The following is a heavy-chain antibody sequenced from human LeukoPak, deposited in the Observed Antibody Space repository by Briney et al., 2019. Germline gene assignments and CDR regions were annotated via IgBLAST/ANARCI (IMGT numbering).Heavy chain of an antibody. CDR3: ARGKPRYDFWSGYYRLAFDY. CDR2: INHSGST. Sequence: SETLSLTCAVYGGSFSGYYWSWIRQPPGKGLEWIGEINHSGSTNYNPSLESRVTISVDTSKNQFSLKLSSVTAADTAVYYCARGKPRYDFWSGYYRLAFDYWGQGTLVTVSS. CDR1: GGSFSGYY. J-gene: IGHJ4*02. D-gene: IGHD3-3*01. V-gene: IGHV4-34*01.